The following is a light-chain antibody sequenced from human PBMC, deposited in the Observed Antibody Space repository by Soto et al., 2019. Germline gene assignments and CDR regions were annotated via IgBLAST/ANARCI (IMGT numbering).Light chain of an antibody. CDR1: SSDVGGYNY. CDR3: SSYTTSNTRQIV. Sequence: QSVLTQPASVSGSPGQSITISCTGTSSDVGGYNYVSWYQHHPGKAPKLIIYDVSKRPSGVSIRFSGSKSDNTASLTISGLQPEDEADYHCSSYTTSNTRQIVFGTGTKLTVL. V-gene: IGLV2-14*03. J-gene: IGLJ1*01. CDR2: DVS.